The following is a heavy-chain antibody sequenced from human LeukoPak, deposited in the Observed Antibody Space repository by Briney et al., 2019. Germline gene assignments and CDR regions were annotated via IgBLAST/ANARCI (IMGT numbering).Heavy chain of an antibody. V-gene: IGHV3-33*01. CDR3: ARNPHGAMGLDY. CDR1: GFTFSSHG. CDR2: IWYDGSNK. Sequence: GGSLRLSCAASGFTFSSHGMHWVRQAPGKGLEWVAVIWYDGSNKYYADSVKGRFTISRDNSKNTLYLQMNSLRAEDTAVYYCARNPHGAMGLDYWGQGTLVTVSS. J-gene: IGHJ4*02. D-gene: IGHD5-18*01.